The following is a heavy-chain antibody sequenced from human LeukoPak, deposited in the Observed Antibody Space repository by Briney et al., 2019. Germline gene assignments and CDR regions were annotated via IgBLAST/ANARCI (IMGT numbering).Heavy chain of an antibody. CDR1: GGACSSYA. CDR2: IIPSFGTA. Sequence: SVTVSCKASGGACSSYAISWVRQARDQWLEWLGGIIPSFGTANYAQKFQGRVTITADESTSTAYMELSSLRSEDTAVYYCARDLTTVTTAGNYWGQGTLVTVSS. V-gene: IGHV1-69*13. J-gene: IGHJ4*02. CDR3: ARDLTTVTTAGNY. D-gene: IGHD4-17*01.